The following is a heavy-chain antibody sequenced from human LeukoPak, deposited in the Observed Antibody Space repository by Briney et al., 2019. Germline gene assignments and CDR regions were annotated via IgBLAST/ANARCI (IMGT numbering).Heavy chain of an antibody. D-gene: IGHD5-18*01. V-gene: IGHV1-46*01. CDR3: ARVTEDTAYYFDY. J-gene: IGHJ4*02. CDR1: GYTFSSYY. CDR2: INPSGGST. Sequence: ASVTVSCKAYGYTFSSYYMHWVRQANGQGIEWMGIINPSGGSTSYAHMFQRTLTMTRDTSTSTVYMQLSSLRSEDTAVYYCARVTEDTAYYFDYWGQGTLVTVSP.